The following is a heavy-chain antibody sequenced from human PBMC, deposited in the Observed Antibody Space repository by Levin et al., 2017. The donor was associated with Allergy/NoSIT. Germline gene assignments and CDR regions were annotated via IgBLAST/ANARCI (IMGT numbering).Heavy chain of an antibody. CDR1: GGSISSGDYY. J-gene: IGHJ2*01. V-gene: IGHV4-30-4*01. CDR2: IYYSGST. Sequence: SQTLSLPCTVSGGSISSGDYYWSWIRQPPGKGLEWIGYIYYSGSTYYNPSLKSRVTISVDTSKNQFSLKLSSVTAADTAVYYCARDSYNWNYPRDLWGRGTLVTVSS. D-gene: IGHD1-7*01. CDR3: ARDSYNWNYPRDL.